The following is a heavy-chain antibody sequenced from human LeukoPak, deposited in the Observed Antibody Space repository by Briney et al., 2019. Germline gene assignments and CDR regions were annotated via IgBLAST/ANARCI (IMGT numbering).Heavy chain of an antibody. Sequence: PGGSLRLSCAASGFTVSSNYMSWVRQAPGKGLEWVSAISGSGGGTGYADSVRGRFTTSRDNSKSTLYLQMNSLRAEDTAVYYCARLQGPFNIVGRYWGQGTLVTVSS. V-gene: IGHV3-23*01. D-gene: IGHD5-12*01. CDR1: GFTVSSNY. CDR2: ISGSGGGT. CDR3: ARLQGPFNIVGRY. J-gene: IGHJ4*02.